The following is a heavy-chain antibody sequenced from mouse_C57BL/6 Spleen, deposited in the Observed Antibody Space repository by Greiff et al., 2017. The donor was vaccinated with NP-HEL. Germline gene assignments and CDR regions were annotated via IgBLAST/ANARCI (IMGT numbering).Heavy chain of an antibody. CDR2: IYPGDGDT. CDR1: GYAFSSSW. CDR3: AREGSAWFAY. J-gene: IGHJ3*01. V-gene: IGHV1-82*01. Sequence: VKLMESGPELVKPGASVKISCKASGYAFSSSWMNWVKQRPGKGLEWIGRIYPGDGDTNYNGKFKGKATLTADKSSSTAYMQLSSLTSEDSAVYFCAREGSAWFAYWGQGTLVTVSA.